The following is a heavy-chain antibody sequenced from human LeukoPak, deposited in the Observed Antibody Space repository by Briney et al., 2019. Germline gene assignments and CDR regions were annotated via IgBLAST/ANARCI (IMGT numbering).Heavy chain of an antibody. J-gene: IGHJ3*02. V-gene: IGHV1-18*01. D-gene: IGHD6-19*01. CDR3: ARAWIAVANDAFDI. Sequence: ASVKVSCKASGYTFTSYGISWVRQAPGQGLKWMGWISAYNGNTNYAQKLQGRVTMTTDTSTSTAYMELRSLRSDDTAVYYCARAWIAVANDAFDIWGQGTMVTVSS. CDR2: ISAYNGNT. CDR1: GYTFTSYG.